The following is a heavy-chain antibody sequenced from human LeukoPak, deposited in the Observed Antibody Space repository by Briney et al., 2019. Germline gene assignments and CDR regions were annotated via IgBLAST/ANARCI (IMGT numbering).Heavy chain of an antibody. CDR1: GGSISSYY. CDR2: LSKSGNT. CDR3: ARARYVNSFYASDI. V-gene: IGHV4-59*01. J-gene: IGHJ3*02. Sequence: SETVSLTCTVSGGSISSYYWSWTRLPPGKGLEWIGYLSKSGNTNYSPSLKSRVTIFGDTSKNQFFLKLSSVTAADTAVYYCARARYVNSFYASDIRGPGTLATVSS. D-gene: IGHD3-9*01.